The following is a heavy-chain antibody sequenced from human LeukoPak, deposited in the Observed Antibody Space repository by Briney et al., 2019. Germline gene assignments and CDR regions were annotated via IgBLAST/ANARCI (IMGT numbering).Heavy chain of an antibody. Sequence: SVKVSCKASGGTFSSYAISWVRQAPGQGLEWMGGIIPIFGTANYAQKFQGRVTITADESTSTAYMELSSLRSEDTAVYYCARGIAAAYHSYYFDYWGQGTLVTVSS. CDR1: GGTFSSYA. CDR3: ARGIAAAYHSYYFDY. J-gene: IGHJ4*02. V-gene: IGHV1-69*13. CDR2: IIPIFGTA. D-gene: IGHD6-13*01.